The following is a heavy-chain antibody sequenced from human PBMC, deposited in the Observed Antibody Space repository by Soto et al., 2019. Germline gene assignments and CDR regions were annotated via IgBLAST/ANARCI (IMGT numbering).Heavy chain of an antibody. CDR3: ARDSPLNSGRLVDY. Sequence: PSETLSLTCTVSGGSISSGGYYWSWIRQHPGKGLEWIGYIYYSGSTYYNPSLKSRVTISVDTSKNQFSLKLSSVTAADTAVYYCARDSPLNSGRLVDYWGQGTLVTVSS. CDR1: GGSISSGGYY. V-gene: IGHV4-31*03. CDR2: IYYSGST. J-gene: IGHJ4*02. D-gene: IGHD1-1*01.